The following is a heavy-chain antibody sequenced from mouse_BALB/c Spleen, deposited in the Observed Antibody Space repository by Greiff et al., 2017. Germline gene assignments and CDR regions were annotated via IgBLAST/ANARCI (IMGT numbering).Heavy chain of an antibody. CDR2: INPGSGGT. J-gene: IGHJ4*01. CDR1: GYAFTNYL. D-gene: IGHD1-1*01. Sequence: QVQLQPSGAELVRPGTSVKVSFKASGYAFTNYLIEWVKQRPGQGLEWIGVINPGSGGTNYNEKFKGKATLTADKSSSTAYMQLSSLTSDDSAVYFCARFTTNAMDYWGQGTSVTVSS. CDR3: ARFTTNAMDY. V-gene: IGHV1-54*01.